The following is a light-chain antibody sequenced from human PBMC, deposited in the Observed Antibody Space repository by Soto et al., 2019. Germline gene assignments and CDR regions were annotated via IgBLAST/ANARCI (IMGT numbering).Light chain of an antibody. CDR2: GAS. CDR3: QQYGTSPPLT. CDR1: QTVASNF. V-gene: IGKV3-20*01. Sequence: EVVLTQSPGTLSLSPGDRATLSCRASQTVASNFLAWYQHKPGQSPRLLIYGASTRVTDIPDRFSGSGSGPDFTLTISRLEPEDSAVYYCQQYGTSPPLTFGGGTKVEIK. J-gene: IGKJ4*01.